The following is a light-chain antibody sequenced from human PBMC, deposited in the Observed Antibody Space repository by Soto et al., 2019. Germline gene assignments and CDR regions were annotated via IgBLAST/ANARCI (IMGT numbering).Light chain of an antibody. Sequence: EIAMTQFPATLSVSPGERATLSCRASQSVSSNVAWYQQKPGQAPRLLIYGASTRATGISARFSGSGSGTEFTLTISNLQAGDFAVYYCQQYNQWPPYTFGQGTKLEIK. J-gene: IGKJ2*01. CDR3: QQYNQWPPYT. CDR2: GAS. CDR1: QSVSSN. V-gene: IGKV3-15*01.